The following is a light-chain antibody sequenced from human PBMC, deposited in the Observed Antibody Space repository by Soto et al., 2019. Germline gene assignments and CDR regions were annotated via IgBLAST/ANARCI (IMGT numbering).Light chain of an antibody. CDR1: QSVTNNY. CDR2: GAS. CDR3: QQYGSSRLT. J-gene: IGKJ3*01. Sequence: EVVLTQSPGTLSLSPGERATLSCRATQSVTNNYLAWYQQKPGQAPRLIIYGASTRATGIPDRFSGSGSGKDLRLSISRLEPEDFAVYYCQQYGSSRLTFGPGTKVDI. V-gene: IGKV3-20*01.